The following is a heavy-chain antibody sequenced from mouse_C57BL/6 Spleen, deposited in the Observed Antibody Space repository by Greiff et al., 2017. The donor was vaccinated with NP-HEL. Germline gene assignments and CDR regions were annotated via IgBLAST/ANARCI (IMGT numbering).Heavy chain of an antibody. CDR1: GYTFTSYW. J-gene: IGHJ4*01. CDR3: ARRRPYYAMDY. CDR2: IDPSDSYT. V-gene: IGHV1-69*01. Sequence: VQLQQSGAELVMPGASVKLSCKASGYTFTSYWMHWVKQRPGQGLEWIGEIDPSDSYTNYNQKFKGKSTLTVDKSSSTAYMQLSSLTSEDSAVYYCARRRPYYAMDYWGQGTSVTVSS.